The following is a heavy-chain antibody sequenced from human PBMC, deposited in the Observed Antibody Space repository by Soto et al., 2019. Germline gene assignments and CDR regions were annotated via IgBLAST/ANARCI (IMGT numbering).Heavy chain of an antibody. Sequence: PGGSLRLSCAASGFTFSDYYMSWIRQAPGKGLEWVSYISSSSSYTNYADSVKGRFTISRDNAKNSLYLQMNSPRAEDTAVYYCASRIAAAAPYDYWGQGTLVTVSS. CDR1: GFTFSDYY. CDR2: ISSSSSYT. CDR3: ASRIAAAAPYDY. V-gene: IGHV3-11*03. J-gene: IGHJ4*02. D-gene: IGHD6-13*01.